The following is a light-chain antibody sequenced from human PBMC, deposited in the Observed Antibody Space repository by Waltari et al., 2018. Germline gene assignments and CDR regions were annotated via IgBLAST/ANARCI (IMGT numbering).Light chain of an antibody. CDR1: SGHSTYA. Sequence: QLVLTQSPSASASLGASVKLTCTLSSGHSTYAIACQQQQPEKGPRYLMRLNSDGSHNKGDGIPDRFSGSSSGAERHLIISSLQSEDEADYYCQTWTTGIQVFGGGTKLTVL. CDR3: QTWTTGIQV. CDR2: LNSDGSH. V-gene: IGLV4-69*01. J-gene: IGLJ3*02.